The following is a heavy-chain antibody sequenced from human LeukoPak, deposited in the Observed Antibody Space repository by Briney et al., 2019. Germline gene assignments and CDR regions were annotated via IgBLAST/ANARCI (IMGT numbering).Heavy chain of an antibody. J-gene: IGHJ4*02. D-gene: IGHD6-19*01. V-gene: IGHV3-33*07. CDR2: IWYDGSNK. Sequence: GGSLRLSCEASGFTFTRYAMYWVRQAPGKGLYWLASIWYDGSNKDYADSVKGRFTISSDNSKNTVYLQMNSLRAEDTAVYYCARAIYSSGWYYFDYWGQGTLVTISS. CDR3: ARAIYSSGWYYFDY. CDR1: GFTFTRYA.